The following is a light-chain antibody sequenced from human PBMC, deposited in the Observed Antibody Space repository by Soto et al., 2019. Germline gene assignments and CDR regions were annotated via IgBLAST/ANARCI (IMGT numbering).Light chain of an antibody. CDR1: QSVSSN. Sequence: EIVMTQSPATLSVSPGERATLSCRASQSVSSNLAWYQQKPGQAPRVLISGASTRATGIPARFSGSGSGTEFTLTISSLQSEDFAVYYCQQYNNWPPACTFGQGTKLEIK. V-gene: IGKV3-15*01. CDR3: QQYNNWPPACT. J-gene: IGKJ2*02. CDR2: GAS.